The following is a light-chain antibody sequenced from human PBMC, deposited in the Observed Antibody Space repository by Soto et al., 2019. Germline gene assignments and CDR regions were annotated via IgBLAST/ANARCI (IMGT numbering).Light chain of an antibody. CDR1: SGGFGGYNY. CDR2: EVS. Sequence: QSALTQPASVSGSPGQSITISCTSTSGGFGGYNYVSWYQQHPGKAPKLMIFEVSNRPSGVSIRFSGSRSGNTASLTISGLQAEDESDYYCCAYAGVGPHVLFGGGTKVTVL. CDR3: CAYAGVGPHVL. J-gene: IGLJ2*01. V-gene: IGLV2-14*01.